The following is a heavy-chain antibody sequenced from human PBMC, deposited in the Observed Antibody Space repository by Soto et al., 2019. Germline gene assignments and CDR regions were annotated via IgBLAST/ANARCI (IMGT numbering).Heavy chain of an antibody. CDR3: ARDLGSRSSWFPHRGSDDY. J-gene: IGHJ4*02. CDR2: INPSGGST. Sequence: QVQLVQSGAEVQQPGASVKVSCKASGYTFTSHYIHWVRQAPGEGLEWMGIINPSGGSTSYAQRFEGRVTMTTDTSTRTVYMELRSLRSEDTAIYYCARDLGSRSSWFPHRGSDDYWGQGTLVTVSS. V-gene: IGHV1-46*01. D-gene: IGHD3-3*01. CDR1: GYTFTSHY.